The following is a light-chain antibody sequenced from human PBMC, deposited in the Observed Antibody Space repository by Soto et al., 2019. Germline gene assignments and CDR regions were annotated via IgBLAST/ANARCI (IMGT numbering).Light chain of an antibody. CDR2: GAS. J-gene: IGKJ1*01. CDR3: QQYNTWPRT. V-gene: IGKV3-15*01. CDR1: QSVSTN. Sequence: VVTQSPAILSLSPGERATLSCRASQSVSTNVAWYQQIPGQTPRLLIYGASTRATGIPVRFSGSGSGTEFTLTISSLQSEDFAVYYCQQYNTWPRTFGQGTKV.